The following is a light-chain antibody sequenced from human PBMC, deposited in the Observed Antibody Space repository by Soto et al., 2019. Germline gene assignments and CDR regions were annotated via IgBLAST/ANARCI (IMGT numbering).Light chain of an antibody. J-gene: IGKJ4*01. CDR2: DAS. CDR1: QDISNY. Sequence: DIQMTQYTSSLSASVGDIVTITCQASQDISNYLNWYQQKPGKAPKLLIYDASNLETGVPSRFSGSGSGTDFTFTISSLQPEDIATYYCQQYDNLPLTFGGGTKVDVK. V-gene: IGKV1-33*01. CDR3: QQYDNLPLT.